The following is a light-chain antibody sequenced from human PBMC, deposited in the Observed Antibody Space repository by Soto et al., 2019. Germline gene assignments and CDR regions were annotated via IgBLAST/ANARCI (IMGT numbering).Light chain of an antibody. J-gene: IGKJ4*01. CDR2: GAS. Sequence: EIVLTQSPATLSLSPGERATLSCRASQSLSSSYLAWYQQKPGQAPRLLIYGASSRATGIPDRFSGSGSATDFTLTISRLEPEDFAVYYCQQYGTSPPLTFGGGTKVDIK. CDR3: QQYGTSPPLT. CDR1: QSLSSSY. V-gene: IGKV3-20*01.